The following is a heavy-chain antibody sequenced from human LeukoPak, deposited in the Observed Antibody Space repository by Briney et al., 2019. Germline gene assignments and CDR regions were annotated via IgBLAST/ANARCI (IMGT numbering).Heavy chain of an antibody. CDR1: GGTFSSYA. CDR2: IIPIFVTA. J-gene: IGHJ6*04. D-gene: IGHD3-10*01. V-gene: IGHV1-69*06. CDR3: ARGLLWFGELLRYGMDV. Sequence: SVKVSCKASGGTFSSYAISWVRQAPGPGLEWIGGIIPIFVTANYAQKFEGRVTITADNSTSTAYMELSSLRSEDTAVYYCARGLLWFGELLRYGMDVWGKGTTVTVSS.